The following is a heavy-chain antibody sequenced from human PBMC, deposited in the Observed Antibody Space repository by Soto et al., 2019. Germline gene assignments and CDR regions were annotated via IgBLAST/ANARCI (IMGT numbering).Heavy chain of an antibody. J-gene: IGHJ3*02. CDR2: ISYDGSNK. D-gene: IGHD4-17*01. Sequence: QVQLVESGGGVVQPGRSLRLSCAASGFTFSSYAMHWVRQAPGKGLEWVAVISYDGSNKYYADSVKGRFTISRDNSKNTLYLQMNSLRAEDTAVYYCARDSDYGDYPDAFDIWGQGTMVTVSS. V-gene: IGHV3-30-3*01. CDR3: ARDSDYGDYPDAFDI. CDR1: GFTFSSYA.